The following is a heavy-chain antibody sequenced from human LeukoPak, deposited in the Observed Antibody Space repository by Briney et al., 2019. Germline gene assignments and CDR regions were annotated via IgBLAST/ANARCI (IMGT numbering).Heavy chain of an antibody. Sequence: GGTLRLSCAASGFTFSNYGMNWVRQTPGKGLEWVSGIGGSGGYHTYYADSVKGRFTISRDNAKNSLYLQMTSLRAEDTAVYYCARGREAFGGIAAAALSDYWGQGTLVTVSS. J-gene: IGHJ4*02. CDR1: GFTFSNYG. CDR2: IGGSGGYHT. V-gene: IGHV3-21*01. CDR3: ARGREAFGGIAAAALSDY. D-gene: IGHD6-13*01.